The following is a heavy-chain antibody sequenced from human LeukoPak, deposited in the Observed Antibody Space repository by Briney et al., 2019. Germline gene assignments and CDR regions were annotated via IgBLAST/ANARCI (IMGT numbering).Heavy chain of an antibody. CDR3: ARGQGATVPQVGKNWFDP. CDR1: IDSLSNYH. CDR2: VNESGGT. Sequence: NPSETLSLTCAVYIDSLSNYHWNWIRQTPAKGMEWIGEVNESGGTNISPSLRSRVILSVDTSKNQFSLKLISVTVADTAIYYCARGQGATVPQVGKNWFDPWGQGTRVTVSS. D-gene: IGHD1-26*01. V-gene: IGHV4-34*01. J-gene: IGHJ5*02.